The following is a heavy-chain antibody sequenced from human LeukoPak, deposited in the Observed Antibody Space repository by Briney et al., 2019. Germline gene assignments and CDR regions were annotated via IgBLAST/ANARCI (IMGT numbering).Heavy chain of an antibody. Sequence: SETLSLTCAVYGGSFSGYYWSWIRQPPGKGLEWIGEINHSGSTNYNPSLKSRVTISVDTSKNQFSLKLSSVTAADTAVYYCARVYGIFLYSSGWRNWFDPWGQGTLVTVSS. CDR1: GGSFSGYY. D-gene: IGHD6-25*01. V-gene: IGHV4-34*01. CDR2: INHSGST. CDR3: ARVYGIFLYSSGWRNWFDP. J-gene: IGHJ5*02.